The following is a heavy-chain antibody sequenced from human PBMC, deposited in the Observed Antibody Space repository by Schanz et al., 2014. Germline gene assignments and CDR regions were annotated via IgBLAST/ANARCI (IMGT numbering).Heavy chain of an antibody. CDR2: ITYNGGTI. CDR1: GFTFSSYG. V-gene: IGHV3-30*19. J-gene: IGHJ4*02. Sequence: QVQLVESGGGVVQPGRSLRLSCAASGFTFSSYGMHWVRQAPGKGLEWISYITYNGGTIYYADSVKGRFTISRDNSKNTLYLQMKSLRAEDTALYYCARDRRNADLDYWGQGTLVTVSS. D-gene: IGHD1-1*01. CDR3: ARDRRNADLDY.